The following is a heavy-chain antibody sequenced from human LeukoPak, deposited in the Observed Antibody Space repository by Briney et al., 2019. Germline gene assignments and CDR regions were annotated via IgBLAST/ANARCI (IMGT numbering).Heavy chain of an antibody. J-gene: IGHJ4*02. CDR1: GYTFTSYY. CDR2: INPSGGST. D-gene: IGHD3-16*01. V-gene: IGHV1-46*01. Sequence: ASVKVSCKASGYTFTSYYMHWVRQAPGQGLEWMGIINPSGGSTSYAQKFQGRVTMTTDTSTSTAYMELRSLRSDDTAVYYCARDAMITFGGVTSQADYWGQGTLVTVSS. CDR3: ARDAMITFGGVTSQADY.